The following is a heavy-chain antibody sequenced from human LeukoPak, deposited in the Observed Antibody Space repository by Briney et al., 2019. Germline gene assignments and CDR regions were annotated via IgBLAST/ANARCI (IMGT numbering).Heavy chain of an antibody. J-gene: IGHJ3*02. V-gene: IGHV4-4*07. D-gene: IGHD4-23*01. CDR2: IYTSGST. CDR3: AREDYGGNSLDAFDI. CDR1: GGSISSYY. Sequence: SETLSLTCTVSGGSISSYYWSWIRQPAGKGLEWLGRIYTSGSTNYNPSLKSRVTMSVDTSKNQFSLKLSSVTAADTAVYYCAREDYGGNSLDAFDIWGQGTMVTVSS.